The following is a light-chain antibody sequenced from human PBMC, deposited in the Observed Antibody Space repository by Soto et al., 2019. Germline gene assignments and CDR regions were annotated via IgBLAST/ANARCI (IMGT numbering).Light chain of an antibody. CDR1: QNIRSR. V-gene: IGKV1-5*01. CDR2: DAS. Sequence: DFLMTQSPSTLSASVGERVTLTCRASQNIRSRLAWFQQKPGKAPKLLIYDASSVESGVPQRFSGSGSGTESTLTISSLQPEDFATYYCQQYDRFSVTFGQGTKVDIK. J-gene: IGKJ1*01. CDR3: QQYDRFSVT.